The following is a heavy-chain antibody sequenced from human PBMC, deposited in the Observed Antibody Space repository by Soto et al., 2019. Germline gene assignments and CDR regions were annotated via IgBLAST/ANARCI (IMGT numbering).Heavy chain of an antibody. V-gene: IGHV1-8*01. D-gene: IGHD5-18*01. J-gene: IGHJ4*02. Sequence: ASVKVSCKTSGYNLSAYYCNWVRQAAGQGPEWMGWLNPRNGQTGYVQKFRGRVTMTRDTSIATVYLELSRLTSEDTAIYFCARETDTSMVDYWGQGTLVTVSS. CDR2: LNPRNGQT. CDR3: ARETDTSMVDY. CDR1: GYNLSAYY.